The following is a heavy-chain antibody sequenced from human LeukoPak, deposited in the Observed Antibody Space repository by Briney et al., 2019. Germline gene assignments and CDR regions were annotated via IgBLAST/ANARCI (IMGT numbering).Heavy chain of an antibody. D-gene: IGHD4-11*01. V-gene: IGHV1-18*01. CDR2: IRADKGKT. CDR1: GYKFKTYG. J-gene: IGHJ4*02. Sequence: ASVKVSCKTSGYKFKTYGISWVRQAPGQGLEWMGWIRADKGKTDYAQKFQDRVTLTIDTSTSTAYMELRSLTSDDTATYYCARDRSNSDFWGQGTLVTVS. CDR3: ARDRSNSDF.